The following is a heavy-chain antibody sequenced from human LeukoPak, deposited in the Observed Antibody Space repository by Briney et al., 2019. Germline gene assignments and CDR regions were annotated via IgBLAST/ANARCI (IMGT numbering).Heavy chain of an antibody. CDR3: AKELDTMFFDY. D-gene: IGHD3-10*02. Sequence: GGSLRLSCAASGFTFSSYGMHWVRQAPGKGLEWVAFISYDGSNKYYADSMKGRFTISRDNSKNTLYLQMNSLTTDDTAFYFCAKELDTMFFDYWGQGALVTVSS. CDR1: GFTFSSYG. J-gene: IGHJ4*02. V-gene: IGHV3-30*18. CDR2: ISYDGSNK.